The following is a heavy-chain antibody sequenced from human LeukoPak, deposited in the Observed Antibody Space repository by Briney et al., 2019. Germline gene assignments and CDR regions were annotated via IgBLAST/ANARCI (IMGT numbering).Heavy chain of an antibody. CDR2: INHRGSI. D-gene: IGHD6-13*01. CDR3: ARGRRWAAAEIVC. CDR1: GGSFSGYY. V-gene: IGHV4-34*01. J-gene: IGHJ4*02. Sequence: PSETLSLTCAVYGGSFSGYYWSWIRQAPGKGLEWIGEINHRGSINYNPSLKSRVTISVDTSKNQFSLKLISVTAADTAVYYCARGRRWAAAEIVCWGQGTLVTVSS.